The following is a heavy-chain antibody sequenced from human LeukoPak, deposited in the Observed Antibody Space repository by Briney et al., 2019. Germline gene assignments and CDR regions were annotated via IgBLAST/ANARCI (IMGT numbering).Heavy chain of an antibody. J-gene: IGHJ4*02. CDR2: INPNSGGT. Sequence: ASVKVSCKASGYIFTGYYMHWARQAPGQGLEWMGWINPNSGGTNYAQKFQGRVTMTRDTSISTAYMELSRLRSDDTAVYYCARAGGGYCSSTSCYGIDYWGQGTLVTVSS. D-gene: IGHD2-2*01. CDR3: ARAGGGYCSSTSCYGIDY. V-gene: IGHV1-2*02. CDR1: GYIFTGYY.